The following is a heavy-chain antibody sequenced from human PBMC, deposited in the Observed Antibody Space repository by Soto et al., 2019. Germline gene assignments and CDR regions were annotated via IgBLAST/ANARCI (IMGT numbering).Heavy chain of an antibody. V-gene: IGHV3-30-3*01. Sequence: SLILSFRAAGFIFSDYAIHLVRQAPGRGLEWVAVLIDDGYFQYYADSVKGRFTISSDKSNNTVYLHMGSLRVDDTAVYYCAREWGRSYYYGMDVWGQGTTVTVYS. CDR2: LIDDGYFQ. CDR3: AREWGRSYYYGMDV. D-gene: IGHD3-10*01. J-gene: IGHJ6*02. CDR1: GFIFSDYA.